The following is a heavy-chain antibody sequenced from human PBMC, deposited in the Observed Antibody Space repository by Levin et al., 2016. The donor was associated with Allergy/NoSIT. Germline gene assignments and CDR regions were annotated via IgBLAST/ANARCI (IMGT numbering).Heavy chain of an antibody. CDR1: GGSVSSDSYY. CDR2: IYYSGST. CDR3: ARDLRGYYDSSGYFDY. Sequence: SETLSLTCSVSGGSVSSDSYYWSWIRQPPGKGLEWIAYIYYSGSTKYNPSLKSRVTISVDTSKNQFSLKLTSVTAADTAVYYCARDLRGYYDSSGYFDYWGQGTLVTVSS. D-gene: IGHD3-22*01. V-gene: IGHV4-61*01. J-gene: IGHJ4*02.